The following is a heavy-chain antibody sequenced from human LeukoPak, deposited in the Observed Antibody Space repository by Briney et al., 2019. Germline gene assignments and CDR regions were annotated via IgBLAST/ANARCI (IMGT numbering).Heavy chain of an antibody. D-gene: IGHD3-22*01. CDR1: GYTFTSYG. CDR2: ISAYNGNT. V-gene: IGHV1-18*01. CDR3: ARDQPPYYHDSSGYYYYGMDV. J-gene: IGHJ6*02. Sequence: ASVKVSCKASGYTFTSYGISWVRQAPGQGLEWMGWISAYNGNTNYAQKLQGRVTMTTDTSTSTAYMELRSLRSDDTAVYYCARDQPPYYHDSSGYYYYGMDVWGQGTTVTVSS.